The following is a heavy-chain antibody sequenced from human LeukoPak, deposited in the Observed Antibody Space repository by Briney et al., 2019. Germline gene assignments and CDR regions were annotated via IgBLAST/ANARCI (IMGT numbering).Heavy chain of an antibody. V-gene: IGHV3-30-3*01. Sequence: PGGSLRLSCAASEFPFSSYAMHWVRQAPGKGLEWVSVISYDGINKYYTDSVKGRFTISRDNSKNTLYLQMNSLRAEDTAVYYCARARRWLQLDFDYWGQGTLATVSS. CDR1: EFPFSSYA. CDR2: ISYDGINK. CDR3: ARARRWLQLDFDY. D-gene: IGHD5-24*01. J-gene: IGHJ4*02.